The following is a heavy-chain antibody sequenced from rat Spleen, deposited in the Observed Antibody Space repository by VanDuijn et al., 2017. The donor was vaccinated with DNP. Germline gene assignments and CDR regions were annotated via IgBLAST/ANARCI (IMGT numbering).Heavy chain of an antibody. CDR1: GYSITSSY. CDR2: ISYSGNT. V-gene: IGHV3-1*01. Sequence: EVQLQESGPGLVKPSQSLSLTCSVTGYSITSSYRWNWIRKFPGNKMEWIGHISYSGNTGYNPSLKSRISITRDTSNNQFFLQLKSVTTEDTATYYCARGNDDYYPNWYFDFWGPGTMVTVSS. J-gene: IGHJ1*01. D-gene: IGHD1-12*03. CDR3: ARGNDDYYPNWYFDF.